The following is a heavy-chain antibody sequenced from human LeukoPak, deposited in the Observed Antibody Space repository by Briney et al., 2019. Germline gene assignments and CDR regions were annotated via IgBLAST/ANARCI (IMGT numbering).Heavy chain of an antibody. J-gene: IGHJ6*03. D-gene: IGHD4-17*01. V-gene: IGHV4-4*07. CDR2: IYTSGSS. CDR1: GGTISSYY. Sequence: SETLSLTCSVSGGTISSYYWRWIRQPAGKGLEWIGRIYTSGSSNYIPSLKSRVTMSVDTSKNQFSLKLSSVTAADTAVYYCARVFSRDYVDYYCYYMDVWGKGSTVTVS. CDR3: ARVFSRDYVDYYCYYMDV.